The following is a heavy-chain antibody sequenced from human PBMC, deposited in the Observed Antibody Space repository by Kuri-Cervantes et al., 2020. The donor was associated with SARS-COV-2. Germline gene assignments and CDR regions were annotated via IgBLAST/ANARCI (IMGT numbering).Heavy chain of an antibody. J-gene: IGHJ4*02. CDR3: ARASFDFWSGYYTGYLLDY. CDR1: GYTLTELS. Sequence: SVKVSCKVSGYTLTELSMHWVRQAPGQGLEWMGGIIPIFGTANYAQKFQGRVTITADESTSTAYMELSSLRAEDTAVYYCARASFDFWSGYYTGYLLDYWGQGTMVTVSS. D-gene: IGHD3-3*01. V-gene: IGHV1-69*13. CDR2: IIPIFGTA.